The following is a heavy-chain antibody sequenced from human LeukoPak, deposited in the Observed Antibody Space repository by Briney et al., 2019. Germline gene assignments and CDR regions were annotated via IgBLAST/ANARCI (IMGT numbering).Heavy chain of an antibody. V-gene: IGHV3-53*01. CDR3: ARGLAWGDYGLIYFDY. Sequence: PGGSLRLSCAASGFTVSSNYMSWVRQAPGKGLEWVSVIYSGGSTYYADSVKGRFTTSRDNSKNTLYLQMNSLRAEDTAVYYCARGLAWGDYGLIYFDYWGQGTLVAVSS. J-gene: IGHJ4*02. D-gene: IGHD4-17*01. CDR1: GFTVSSNY. CDR2: IYSGGST.